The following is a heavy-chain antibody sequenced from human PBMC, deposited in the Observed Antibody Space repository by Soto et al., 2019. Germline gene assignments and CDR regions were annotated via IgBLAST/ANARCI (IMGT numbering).Heavy chain of an antibody. CDR1: GFTFSSYG. J-gene: IGHJ4*02. Sequence: GGSLRLSCAASGFTFSSYGMHWVRQAPGKGLEWVAVISYDGSNKYYADSVKGRFTISRDNSKNTLYLQMNSLRAEDTAVYYCAKRPPRFPFDYWGQGTLVTVSS. CDR3: AKRPPRFPFDY. D-gene: IGHD3-10*01. CDR2: ISYDGSNK. V-gene: IGHV3-30*18.